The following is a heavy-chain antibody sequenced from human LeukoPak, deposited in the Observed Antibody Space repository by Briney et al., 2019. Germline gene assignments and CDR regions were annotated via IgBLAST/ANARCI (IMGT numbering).Heavy chain of an antibody. V-gene: IGHV4-59*01. J-gene: IGHJ5*02. CDR1: GGSISSYY. CDR2: IYYSGST. D-gene: IGHD1-26*01. CDR3: AREWEQHGWFDP. Sequence: SETLSLTCTVSGGSISSYYWSWIRQPPGKGLEWIGYIYYSGSTNYNPSLKSRVTISVDTSKNQFSLKLSPVTAADTAVYYCAREWEQHGWFDPWGQGTLVTVSS.